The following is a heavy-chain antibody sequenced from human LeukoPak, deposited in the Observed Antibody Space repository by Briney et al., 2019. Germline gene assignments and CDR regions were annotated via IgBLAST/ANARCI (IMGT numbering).Heavy chain of an antibody. Sequence: ASVKVSCEASGYTFTGYYMHWVRQAPGQGLEWMGWINPNSGGTNYAQKFQGRVTMTRDTSISTAYMELSRLRSDDTAVYYCAREIFGVVIFDYWGQGTLVTVSS. CDR1: GYTFTGYY. J-gene: IGHJ4*02. CDR3: AREIFGVVIFDY. CDR2: INPNSGGT. V-gene: IGHV1-2*02. D-gene: IGHD3-3*01.